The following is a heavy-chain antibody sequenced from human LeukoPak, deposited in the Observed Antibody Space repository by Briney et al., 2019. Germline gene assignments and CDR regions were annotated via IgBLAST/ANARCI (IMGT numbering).Heavy chain of an antibody. J-gene: IGHJ4*02. CDR3: AKAPVTTCSGAYCYPFDY. CDR2: IRGSGDRT. D-gene: IGHD2-21*01. CDR1: GFTFSSYA. Sequence: GGSLRLSCAASGFTFSSYAMSWVRQAPGKGLEWVSAIRGSGDRTHYADSVKGRFTISRDNSKNTLYLQMNSLRAEDAAVYYCAKAPVTTCSGAYCYPFDYWGQGTLVAVSS. V-gene: IGHV3-23*01.